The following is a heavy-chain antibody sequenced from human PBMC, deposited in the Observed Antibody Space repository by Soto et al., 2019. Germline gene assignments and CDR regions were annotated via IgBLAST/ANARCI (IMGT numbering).Heavy chain of an antibody. Sequence: EVQLLESGGGLVQPGGSLRLSCAASGFTFSSYAMSWVRQAPGKGLEWVSAISGRGGSTYYADSVKRRFTISRDNSKNTLYLQMNSLRAEDTAVYYCAKEETVLYYYYYYMDVWGKGTTVTVSS. CDR1: GFTFSSYA. D-gene: IGHD1-1*01. CDR3: AKEETVLYYYYYYMDV. V-gene: IGHV3-23*01. J-gene: IGHJ6*03. CDR2: ISGRGGST.